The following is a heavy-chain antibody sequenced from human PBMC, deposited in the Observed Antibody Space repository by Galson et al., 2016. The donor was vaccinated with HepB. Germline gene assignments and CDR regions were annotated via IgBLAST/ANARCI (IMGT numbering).Heavy chain of an antibody. CDR3: AKRHEYCPPVGCSVDY. D-gene: IGHD2/OR15-2a*01. V-gene: IGHV3-30*18. J-gene: IGHJ4*02. Sequence: SLRLSCAGSGFLFRSYGMHWVRQAPGKGLEWVAADSMDGRRKFYSDSVKGRFTISRDNSNNMLFLQMDSLRTDDTAVYYCAKRHEYCPPVGCSVDYWGQGTLVSVSS. CDR1: GFLFRSYG. CDR2: DSMDGRRK.